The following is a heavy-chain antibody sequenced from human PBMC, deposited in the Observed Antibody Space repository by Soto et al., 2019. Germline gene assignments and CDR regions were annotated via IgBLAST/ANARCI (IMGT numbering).Heavy chain of an antibody. Sequence: GGSLRLSCAASGFTFSSYGMHWVRQAPGKGLEWVAVISYDGSNKYYADSVKGRFTISRDNSKNTLYLQMNSLRAEDTAVYYCAKDRGRSGIAAAGTEDSSGSFDYWGQGTLVTVSS. CDR2: ISYDGSNK. D-gene: IGHD6-13*01. CDR1: GFTFSSYG. CDR3: AKDRGRSGIAAAGTEDSSGSFDY. J-gene: IGHJ4*02. V-gene: IGHV3-30*18.